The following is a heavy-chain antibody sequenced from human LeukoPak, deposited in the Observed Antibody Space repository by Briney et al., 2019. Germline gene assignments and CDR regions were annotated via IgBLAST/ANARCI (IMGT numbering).Heavy chain of an antibody. CDR2: INQDGSQK. Sequence: PGGSLRLSCTMSEFGNDWMAWVRQAPEKGLEWVATINQDGSQKYYVDSVKGPFTISRDNTKNSLYLQLTSLRADDTAVYYCAREIREAAVSNWGQGTLVTVSS. CDR3: AREIREAAVSN. V-gene: IGHV3-7*01. CDR1: EFGNDW. J-gene: IGHJ4*02. D-gene: IGHD6-13*01.